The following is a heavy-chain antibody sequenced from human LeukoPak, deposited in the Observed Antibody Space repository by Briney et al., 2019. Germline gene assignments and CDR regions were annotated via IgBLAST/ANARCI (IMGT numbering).Heavy chain of an antibody. CDR3: ERVMAVMHY. D-gene: IGHD3-10*01. CDR1: GFTLSRYS. J-gene: IGHJ4*02. V-gene: IGHV3-21*01. CDR2: ISSSSSYI. Sequence: GGSLRLSRPASGFTLSRYSMNWVRQAPGKGLEWVSSISSSSSYIYYADSVKGRFTISRDNAKNSLYLQMNSLRAEDTAVYYCERVMAVMHYWGQGTLVTVSS.